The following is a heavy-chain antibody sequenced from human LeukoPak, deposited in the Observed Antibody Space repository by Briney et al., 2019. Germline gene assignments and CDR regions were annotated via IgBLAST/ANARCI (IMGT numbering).Heavy chain of an antibody. V-gene: IGHV3-30*04. Sequence: GGSLRLSCAASGFTFSRYAIRWVREAPGEGVERGSGISYDGSNKYYADSVKGRFTISRDNSKNTLYLQMNSLRTEDTAVYYCARDRDIAVAVYYFDYWGQGTLVTVSS. J-gene: IGHJ4*02. D-gene: IGHD6-19*01. CDR1: GFTFSRYA. CDR2: ISYDGSNK. CDR3: ARDRDIAVAVYYFDY.